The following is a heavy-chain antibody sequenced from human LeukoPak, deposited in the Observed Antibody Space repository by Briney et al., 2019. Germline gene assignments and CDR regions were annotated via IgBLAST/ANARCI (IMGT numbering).Heavy chain of an antibody. CDR3: AKLRTQSITMIVVAPFDY. CDR2: INHSGST. J-gene: IGHJ4*02. V-gene: IGHV4-34*01. Sequence: SETLSLTCAVYGGSFSGYYWSWIRQPPGKGLEWIGEINHSGSTNYNPSLKSRVTISVDTSKNQFSLKLSSVTAADTAVYYCAKLRTQSITMIVVAPFDYWGQGTLVTVSS. CDR1: GGSFSGYY. D-gene: IGHD3-22*01.